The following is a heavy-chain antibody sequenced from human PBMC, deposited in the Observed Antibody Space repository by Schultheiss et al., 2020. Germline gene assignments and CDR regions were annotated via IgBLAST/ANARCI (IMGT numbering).Heavy chain of an antibody. Sequence: GGSLRLSCAASGFTFSSYGMHWVRQAPGKGLEWVAVISYDGSNKYYADSVKGRFTISRDNSKNTLYLQMNSLRAEDTAVYYCAKGNYYDSSGYVEYFDYWGQGTLVTV. J-gene: IGHJ4*02. CDR2: ISYDGSNK. CDR3: AKGNYYDSSGYVEYFDY. D-gene: IGHD3-22*01. V-gene: IGHV3-30*18. CDR1: GFTFSSYG.